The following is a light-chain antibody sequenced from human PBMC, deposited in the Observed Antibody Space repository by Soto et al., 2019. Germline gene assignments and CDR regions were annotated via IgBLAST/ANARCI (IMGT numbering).Light chain of an antibody. Sequence: DIVLTQTPLSLVVTLGQPASISCKSSQSLAFRDGNIYLNWLQQRPGQPPRPLIYKTSNRFSGVPDRFSGSGAGTEFTLKISKVEAEDVGVYYCAEAALLPHAFGQGTKVEIK. V-gene: IGKV2-24*01. CDR3: AEAALLPHA. J-gene: IGKJ1*01. CDR2: KTS. CDR1: QSLAFRDGNIY.